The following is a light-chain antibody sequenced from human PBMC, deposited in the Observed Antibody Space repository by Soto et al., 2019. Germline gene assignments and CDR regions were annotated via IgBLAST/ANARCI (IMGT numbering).Light chain of an antibody. Sequence: QSALTQPPSAYGSPGQSVTISCTGSSSDVGGYNYVSWYQQHPGKAPKLMIYEVSKWPSGVPDRLSGSKSGNTASLTVSGLQAEDEADYYCSSYGGSNTVVFGGGTKLTVL. CDR3: SSYGGSNTVV. CDR1: SSDVGGYNY. J-gene: IGLJ2*01. V-gene: IGLV2-8*01. CDR2: EVS.